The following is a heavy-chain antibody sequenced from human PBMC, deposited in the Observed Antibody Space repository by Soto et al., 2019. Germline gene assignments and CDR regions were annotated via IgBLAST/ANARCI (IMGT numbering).Heavy chain of an antibody. V-gene: IGHV4-39*01. D-gene: IGHD6-13*01. CDR1: GGSISSSSYY. Sequence: SETLSLTCTVSGGSISSSSYYWGWIRQPPGKGLEWIGSIYYSGSTYYNPSLKSRVTISVDTSKNQFSLKLSSVTAADTAVYYCARLPQLVRGWFDPWGQGTLVTVSS. CDR3: ARLPQLVRGWFDP. J-gene: IGHJ5*02. CDR2: IYYSGST.